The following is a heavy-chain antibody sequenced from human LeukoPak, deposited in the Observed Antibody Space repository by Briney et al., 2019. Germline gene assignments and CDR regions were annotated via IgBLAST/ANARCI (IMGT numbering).Heavy chain of an antibody. J-gene: IGHJ4*02. CDR2: ISGSGGST. CDR3: AKAVDSRGYSSGWYY. Sequence: GGSLRLSCAASGFTFSSYAMSWVRQAPGKGLEWVSAISGSGGSTYCADSVKGRFTISRDNSKNTLYLQMNSLRAEDTAVYYCAKAVDSRGYSSGWYYWGQGTLVTVSS. D-gene: IGHD6-19*01. V-gene: IGHV3-23*01. CDR1: GFTFSSYA.